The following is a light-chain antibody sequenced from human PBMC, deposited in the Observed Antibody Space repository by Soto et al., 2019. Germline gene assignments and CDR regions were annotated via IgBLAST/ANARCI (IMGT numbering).Light chain of an antibody. Sequence: QSVLTQPASVSGSPGQSITISCTGTSSDVGGYNYVSWYQQFPGKAPKLVIFDVTNRPSGISNRFSGSKSANTASLTISGLQAEDEADYYCSSYTSSDTVVFGGGTKLTVL. V-gene: IGLV2-14*03. CDR1: SSDVGGYNY. CDR3: SSYTSSDTVV. J-gene: IGLJ2*01. CDR2: DVT.